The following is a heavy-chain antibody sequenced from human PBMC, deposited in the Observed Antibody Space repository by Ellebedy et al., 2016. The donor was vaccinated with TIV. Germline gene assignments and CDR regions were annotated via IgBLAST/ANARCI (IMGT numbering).Heavy chain of an antibody. J-gene: IGHJ2*01. Sequence: PGGSLRLSCAGSGFYWMHWVRQAPGTGLVWVSRINPEETTTNYADSVRGRFAISRDIAKNTVYLQMNSLRVEETAVYYCARERSWFGELWLRNWYFDLWGRGTLVTVSS. CDR2: INPEETTT. CDR1: GFYW. CDR3: ARERSWFGELWLRNWYFDL. V-gene: IGHV3-74*01. D-gene: IGHD3-10*01.